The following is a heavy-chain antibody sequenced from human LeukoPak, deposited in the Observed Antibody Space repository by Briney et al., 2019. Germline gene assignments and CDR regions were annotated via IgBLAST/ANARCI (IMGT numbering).Heavy chain of an antibody. CDR3: ARDQLKTGSYFDY. J-gene: IGHJ4*02. D-gene: IGHD3-10*01. V-gene: IGHV3-21*01. Sequence: GGSLRLSCAASEFTFSSYSMNWVRQAPGKGLEWVSSISSSSSYMYYADSVKGRFTISRDNAKNSLYLQMNSLRAEDTAVYYCARDQLKTGSYFDYWGQGTLVTVPS. CDR2: ISSSSSYM. CDR1: EFTFSSYS.